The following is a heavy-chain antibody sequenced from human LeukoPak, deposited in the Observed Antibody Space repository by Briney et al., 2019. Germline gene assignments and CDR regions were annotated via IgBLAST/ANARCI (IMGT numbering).Heavy chain of an antibody. Sequence: GGSLRLSCAASGFTFSSYGMHWVRQAPGKGLEWVAFIRYDGSNKYYADSVKGRFTISRDNSKNTLYLQMNSPRAEDTAVYYCAKDKMWQQPGYPYYFDYWGQGTLVTVSS. CDR2: IRYDGSNK. D-gene: IGHD6-13*01. CDR1: GFTFSSYG. J-gene: IGHJ4*02. CDR3: AKDKMWQQPGYPYYFDY. V-gene: IGHV3-30*02.